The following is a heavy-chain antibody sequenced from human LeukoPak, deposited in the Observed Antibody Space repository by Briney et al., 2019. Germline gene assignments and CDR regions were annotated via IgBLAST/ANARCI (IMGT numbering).Heavy chain of an antibody. CDR3: AKVPGSDWYRLYAFDI. CDR1: EFTFSNYG. J-gene: IGHJ3*02. V-gene: IGHV3-23*01. CDR2: INIAGDNT. Sequence: QPGGSLRLSCAASEFTFSNYGMTWVRQAPGTGLEWVSTINIAGDNTYYADSVKGRFTISRDNSKNTLYLQMNSLRAEDTAVYYCAKVPGSDWYRLYAFDIWGQGTVLTVSS. D-gene: IGHD6-13*01.